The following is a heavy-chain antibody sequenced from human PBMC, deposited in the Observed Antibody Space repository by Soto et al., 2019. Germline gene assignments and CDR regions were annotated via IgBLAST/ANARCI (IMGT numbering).Heavy chain of an antibody. CDR2: IHNSGTS. CDR3: ARDFYDSVGYTWFDS. J-gene: IGHJ5*01. Sequence: SETLSLTCTASGDTSTSYYLGWIRQAPGKGLEWIGHIHNSGTSTHNPSLNGRVTISIDMSKKQFSLKLTSLTSADTAVYYCARDFYDSVGYTWFDSWSQGTLVTVYS. CDR1: GDTSTSYY. D-gene: IGHD3-22*01. V-gene: IGHV4-59*01.